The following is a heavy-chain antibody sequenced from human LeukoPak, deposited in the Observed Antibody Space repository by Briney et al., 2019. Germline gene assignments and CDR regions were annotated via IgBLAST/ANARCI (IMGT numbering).Heavy chain of an antibody. V-gene: IGHV4-59*01. D-gene: IGHD6-19*01. CDR3: ARGRLARSPYFDY. Sequence: SETLSLTCTVSGGSISSYYWSWIRQPPGKGLEWIAYIYYSGSTDYNPSLKSRVTISVETSKNQFSLNLSSVTAADTAVYYCARGRLARSPYFDYWGQGTLVTVSS. CDR2: IYYSGST. CDR1: GGSISSYY. J-gene: IGHJ4*02.